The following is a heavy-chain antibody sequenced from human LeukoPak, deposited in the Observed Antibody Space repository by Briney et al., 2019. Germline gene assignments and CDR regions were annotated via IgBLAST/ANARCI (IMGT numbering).Heavy chain of an antibody. J-gene: IGHJ4*02. D-gene: IGHD3-9*01. CDR3: AARYFDWLLYDY. CDR1: GFTFSSYE. CDR2: ISSSGSTI. V-gene: IGHV3-48*03. Sequence: GGSLRLSCAASGFTFSSYEMNWVRQAPGKGLEWVSYISSSGSTIYYADSVNGRFTISRDNAKNSLYLQMNSLRAEDTAVYYCAARYFDWLLYDYWGQGTLVTVSS.